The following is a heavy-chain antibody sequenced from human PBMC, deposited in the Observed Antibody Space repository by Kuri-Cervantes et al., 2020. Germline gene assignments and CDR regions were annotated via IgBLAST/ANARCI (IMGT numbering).Heavy chain of an antibody. V-gene: IGHV4-34*01. CDR2: INHSGST. Sequence: SETLSLTCAVYGRSFSGYYWSWIHQPPGKGLEWIGEINHSGSTNYNPSLKSRVTISVDTSRNQFSLKLSSVTAADTAVYYCARLLRYFDWLSQNRAFDIWGQGTMVTVSS. D-gene: IGHD3-9*01. J-gene: IGHJ3*02. CDR1: GRSFSGYY. CDR3: ARLLRYFDWLSQNRAFDI.